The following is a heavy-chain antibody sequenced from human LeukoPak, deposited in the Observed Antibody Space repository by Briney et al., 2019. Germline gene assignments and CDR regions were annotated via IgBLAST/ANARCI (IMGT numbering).Heavy chain of an antibody. D-gene: IGHD1-26*01. CDR2: MNPNSGNT. CDR1: GGTFSSYA. Sequence: ASVKVSCKASGGTFSSYAINWVRQATGQGLEWMGWMNPNSGNTGYAQKFQGRVTITRNTSISTAYMELSSLRSEDTAVYYCARDMGCGATRPCAFDIWGQGTMVTVSS. CDR3: ARDMGCGATRPCAFDI. J-gene: IGHJ3*02. V-gene: IGHV1-8*03.